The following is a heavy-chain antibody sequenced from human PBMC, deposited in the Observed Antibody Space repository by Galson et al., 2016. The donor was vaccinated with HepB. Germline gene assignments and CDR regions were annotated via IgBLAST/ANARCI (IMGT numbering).Heavy chain of an antibody. Sequence: SLRLSYAASEFTFSNYGMHWVRPAPGQGLEWEAVIWYDETTKYYTDAVKGRFTISRDNSKNRLYLQMNSLRAEDTALYYCARGGDIVATLDYWGQGTQVIVSS. CDR1: EFTFSNYG. J-gene: IGHJ4*02. CDR3: ARGGDIVATLDY. CDR2: IWYDETTK. D-gene: IGHD5-12*01. V-gene: IGHV3-33*08.